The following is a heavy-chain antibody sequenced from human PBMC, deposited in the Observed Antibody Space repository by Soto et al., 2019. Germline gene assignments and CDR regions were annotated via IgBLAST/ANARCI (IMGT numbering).Heavy chain of an antibody. CDR3: ARILHDILTGYGMEV. J-gene: IGHJ6*02. D-gene: IGHD3-9*01. V-gene: IGHV1-18*01. Sequence: SVKVSCKASGYTLTSYGISWVRQAPGQGLEWMGWISAYNGNTNYAQKLQGRVTMTTDTSTSTAYMELRSLRSDDTAVYYCARILHDILTGYGMEVWGQGTTVTVSS. CDR2: ISAYNGNT. CDR1: GYTLTSYG.